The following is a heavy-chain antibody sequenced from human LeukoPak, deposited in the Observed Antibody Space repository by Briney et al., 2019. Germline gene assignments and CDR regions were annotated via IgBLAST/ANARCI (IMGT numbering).Heavy chain of an antibody. CDR3: ATYSSSSDFYYYGMDV. D-gene: IGHD6-6*01. CDR1: GFTFSSYG. Sequence: GGSLKLSCAASGFTFSSYGMHWVRQAPGKGLEWVAVIWYDGSNKYYADSVKGRFTISRDNSMNTLYLQMNSLRAEDTAVYYCATYSSSSDFYYYGMDVWGQGTTVTVSS. J-gene: IGHJ6*02. V-gene: IGHV3-33*01. CDR2: IWYDGSNK.